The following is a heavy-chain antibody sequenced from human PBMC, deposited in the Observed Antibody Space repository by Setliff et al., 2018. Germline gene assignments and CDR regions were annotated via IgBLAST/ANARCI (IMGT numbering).Heavy chain of an antibody. J-gene: IGHJ4*02. D-gene: IGHD5-18*01. Sequence: ASVKVSCKASGYTFSANAIHCVRQAPGQRLEWMGFIYTDNGNTKYSKNFQDRVAITRDTSASTAYMELSSLRSEDTAVYYCARGPLESGYYYGQGHYFDNWGQGTLVTVSS. CDR1: GYTFSANA. CDR3: ARGPLESGYYYGQGHYFDN. CDR2: IYTDNGNT. V-gene: IGHV1-3*04.